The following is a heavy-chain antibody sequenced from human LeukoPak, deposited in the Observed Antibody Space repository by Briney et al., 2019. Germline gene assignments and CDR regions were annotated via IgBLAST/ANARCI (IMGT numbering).Heavy chain of an antibody. J-gene: IGHJ4*02. Sequence: GGSLRLSCAASGFTSSSYWMHWVRQAPGKGLVWVSRINSDESTTTYADSAKGRFTISRDNAKNTLYLQMNSLRAEDTAVYYCARDPGTAMGRALDYWGQGTLVTVSS. V-gene: IGHV3-74*01. D-gene: IGHD5-18*01. CDR1: GFTSSSYW. CDR2: INSDESTT. CDR3: ARDPGTAMGRALDY.